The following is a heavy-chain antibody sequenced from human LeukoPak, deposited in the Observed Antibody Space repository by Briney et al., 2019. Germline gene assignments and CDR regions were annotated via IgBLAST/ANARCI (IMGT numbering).Heavy chain of an antibody. CDR1: GFTFNIYG. J-gene: IGHJ1*01. CDR3: AKKSNSEYFQG. D-gene: IGHD2-21*01. Sequence: PRGSLRLSCAASGFTFNIYGMHWVRQTPGKGLEWVAYIRYDGRSEFYGDSVKGRFTISRDNSKNTLLQMNSLRAEDTAVYYCAKKSNSEYFQGWGQGTLVTVSS. CDR2: IRYDGRSE. V-gene: IGHV3-30*02.